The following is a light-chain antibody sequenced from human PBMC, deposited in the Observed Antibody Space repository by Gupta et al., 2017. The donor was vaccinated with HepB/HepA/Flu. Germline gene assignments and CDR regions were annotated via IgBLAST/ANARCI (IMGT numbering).Light chain of an antibody. CDR2: GAT. V-gene: IGKV3-15*01. J-gene: IGKJ1*01. CDR3: HHYNNWPKS. CDR1: QSVLTS. Sequence: IMMTQSLTTLSVAPGERATLSCRASQSVLTSLAWYQQKPGQPPRLLIFGATNRATDTPARFSGSGCGTEFTLTISSLQSEDFAVYFCHHYNNWPKSFGQGTKVAI.